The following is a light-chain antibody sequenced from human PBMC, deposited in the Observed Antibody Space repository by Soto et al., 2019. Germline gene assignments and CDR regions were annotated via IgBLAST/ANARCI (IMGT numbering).Light chain of an antibody. Sequence: EIVMTQSPATLSVSPGERATLSCTASQNIDNNLAWYQQKLGQTPRLLIYGASTRATGAPARFSGSGSGTDFTLTISSLQSEDFAVYYCQQYYYWPANSFGQGTKPEIK. J-gene: IGKJ2*03. V-gene: IGKV3-15*01. CDR1: QNIDNN. CDR2: GAS. CDR3: QQYYYWPANS.